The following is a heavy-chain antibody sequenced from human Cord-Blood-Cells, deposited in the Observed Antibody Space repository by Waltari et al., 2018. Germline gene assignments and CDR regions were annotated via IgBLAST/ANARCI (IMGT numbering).Heavy chain of an antibody. V-gene: IGHV1-69*01. Sequence: QVQLVQSGAEVKKPGSSVKVSCKPSGGTFSSYAIRWVRQAPGQWLEWMGGIIPIFGTANYAQKFQGRVTITADESTSTAYMELSSLRSEDTAVYYCARIMNSGYDRVDYWGQGTLVTVSS. D-gene: IGHD5-12*01. CDR3: ARIMNSGYDRVDY. J-gene: IGHJ4*02. CDR1: GGTFSSYA. CDR2: IIPIFGTA.